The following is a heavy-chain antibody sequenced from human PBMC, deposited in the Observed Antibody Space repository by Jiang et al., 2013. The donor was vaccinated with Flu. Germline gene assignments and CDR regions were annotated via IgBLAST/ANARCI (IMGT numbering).Heavy chain of an antibody. CDR3: ASDIVVVPAAIGPDDAFDI. V-gene: IGHV3-30-3*01. D-gene: IGHD2-2*02. Sequence: GLEWVAVISYDGSNKYYADSVKGRFTISRDNSKDTLYLQMNSLRAEDTAVYYCASDIVVVPAAIGPDDAFDIWGQGTMVTVSS. J-gene: IGHJ3*02. CDR2: ISYDGSNK.